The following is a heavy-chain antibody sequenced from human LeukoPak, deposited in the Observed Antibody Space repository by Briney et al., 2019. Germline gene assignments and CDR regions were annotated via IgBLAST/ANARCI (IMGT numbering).Heavy chain of an antibody. D-gene: IGHD6-6*01. J-gene: IGHJ4*02. V-gene: IGHV3-21*01. CDR3: ARGEWSSSPFDY. CDR2: ISSSSSYI. Sequence: PGGSLRLSCAASGFTFSSYSMNWVRQAPGKGLEWVSSISSSSSYIYYADSVKGRFTISRGNAKNSLYLQMNSLRAEDTAVYYCARGEWSSSPFDYWGQGTLVTVSS. CDR1: GFTFSSYS.